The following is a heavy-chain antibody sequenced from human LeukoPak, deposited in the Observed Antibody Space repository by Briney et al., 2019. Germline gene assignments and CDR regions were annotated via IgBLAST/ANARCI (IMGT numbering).Heavy chain of an antibody. CDR2: FDPEDGET. J-gene: IGHJ5*02. CDR1: GYTLTELS. V-gene: IGHV1-24*01. D-gene: IGHD6-19*01. Sequence: ASVTVSFKVSGYTLTELSMHWVRQAPGKGLEWMGGFDPEDGETIYAQKFQGRVTITEDTSTDTAYMELSRLRSEDTAVYYCATDKSSGWYSWFDPWGQGTLVTVSS. CDR3: ATDKSSGWYSWFDP.